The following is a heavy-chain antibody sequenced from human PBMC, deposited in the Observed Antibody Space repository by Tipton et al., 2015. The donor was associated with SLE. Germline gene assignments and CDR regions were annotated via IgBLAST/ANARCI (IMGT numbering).Heavy chain of an antibody. CDR1: GFRFSTYA. Sequence: SLRLSCEASGFRFSTYAMSWVRQAPGKGLEWVSIIYTNGRAEYADSVKGRYTISRDNSKNRLYLQMDSLGAEDTAVFYCAKIADDSGSTPRLFDSWGQGTQVNVSS. D-gene: IGHD3-22*01. J-gene: IGHJ4*02. V-gene: IGHV3-23*03. CDR2: IYTNGRA. CDR3: AKIADDSGSTPRLFDS.